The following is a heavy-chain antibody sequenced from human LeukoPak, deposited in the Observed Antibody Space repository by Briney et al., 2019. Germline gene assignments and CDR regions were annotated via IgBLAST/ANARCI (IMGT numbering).Heavy chain of an antibody. J-gene: IGHJ4*02. CDR3: ATGGFGSYYFDY. CDR1: GYTLTELS. D-gene: IGHD3-10*01. CDR2: LDPEDGGT. Sequence: ASVKVSCKVSGYTLTELSMHWVRQAPGRGLEWMGGLDPEDGGTIYAQKFQGRVTMTEDTSTDTAYMELSSLRSEDTAVYYCATGGFGSYYFDYWGQGTLVTVSS. V-gene: IGHV1-24*01.